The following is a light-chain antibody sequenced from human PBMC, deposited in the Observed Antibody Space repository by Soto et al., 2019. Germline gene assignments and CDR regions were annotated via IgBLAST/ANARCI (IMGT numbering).Light chain of an antibody. V-gene: IGLV4-69*01. Sequence: QPVLTQSPSASASLGASVKLTCTLSRGHSSYAIAWHQQQPEKGPRYLMKLNSDGSHSKGDGIPERFSGYSTGAERYLTLSSLQSEDEAYYYCQTWGTGIHVFGGGTQLTVL. CDR1: RGHSSYA. CDR3: QTWGTGIHV. J-gene: IGLJ7*01. CDR2: LNSDGSH.